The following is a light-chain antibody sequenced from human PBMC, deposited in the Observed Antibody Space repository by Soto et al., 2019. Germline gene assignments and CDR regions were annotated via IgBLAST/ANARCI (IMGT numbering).Light chain of an antibody. CDR2: AAS. V-gene: IGKV1-39*01. CDR3: QQSYSTPPT. J-gene: IGKJ2*01. Sequence: DIQVTQSPSSLSASVGDRVTITCRTSQTLMNYLNWYQQKPGKAPKLLIYAASSLQSGVPSRFSGSGSGTDFTLTISSLQPEDFATYYCQQSYSTPPTFGQGTKLEIK. CDR1: QTLMNY.